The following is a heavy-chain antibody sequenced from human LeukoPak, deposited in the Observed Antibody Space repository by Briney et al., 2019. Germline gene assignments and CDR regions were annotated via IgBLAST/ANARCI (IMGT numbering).Heavy chain of an antibody. CDR1: GGSFSGYY. J-gene: IGHJ4*02. Sequence: SETLSPTCAVSGGSFSGYYWSWVRQPPGKGMEWIGAINHSGSTNYNPSLTSRVTISVDTSKNQCALKLSSVTAADTAVYYCARGENFDYWVQGTLVTVSS. CDR3: ARGENFDY. CDR2: INHSGST. V-gene: IGHV4-34*01.